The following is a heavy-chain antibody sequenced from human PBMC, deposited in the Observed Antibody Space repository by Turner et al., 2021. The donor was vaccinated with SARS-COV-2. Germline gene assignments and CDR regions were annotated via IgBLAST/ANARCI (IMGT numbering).Heavy chain of an antibody. V-gene: IGHV1-46*01. J-gene: IGHJ4*02. CDR1: GYTLSSYF. D-gene: IGHD1-7*01. CDR3: ARAIMVGTISDY. Sequence: QVQLVQSGDEVKQPGATVKVSCKASGYTLSSYFLHWVRQAPGQVLEWMGIINPGDGSTRFAQKFQVRITMTTDTSTSTVYMEMGSLRSEDTAVYYCARAIMVGTISDYWGQGTLVTVSS. CDR2: INPGDGST.